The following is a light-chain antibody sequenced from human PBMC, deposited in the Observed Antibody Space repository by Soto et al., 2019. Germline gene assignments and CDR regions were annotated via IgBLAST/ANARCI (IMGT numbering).Light chain of an antibody. Sequence: EIVLTQSPGTLSLSPGERATLSCRASQSVSSSHLAWYQQKPGQAPRLLIYGASSRATGISDRFSGSGSGTDFSLPISRLEREDFAVYCCQQYERSPPFGGGTKVEI. CDR1: QSVSSSH. J-gene: IGKJ4*01. CDR3: QQYERSPP. V-gene: IGKV3-20*01. CDR2: GAS.